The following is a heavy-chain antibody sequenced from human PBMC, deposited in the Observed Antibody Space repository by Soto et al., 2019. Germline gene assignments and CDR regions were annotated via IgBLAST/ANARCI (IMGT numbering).Heavy chain of an antibody. CDR1: GYTFTSYA. D-gene: IGHD2-2*01. V-gene: IGHV1-3*01. Sequence: QVQLVQSGAEVKKPGASVKVSCKASGYTFTSYAMHWVRQAPGQRLEWMGWINAGNGNTKYSQKFQGRVTITRDTSASTAYMELSSLRPEVTAVYYCERDHRYCSSTSCSDAFDIWGQGTMVTVSS. J-gene: IGHJ3*02. CDR2: INAGNGNT. CDR3: ERDHRYCSSTSCSDAFDI.